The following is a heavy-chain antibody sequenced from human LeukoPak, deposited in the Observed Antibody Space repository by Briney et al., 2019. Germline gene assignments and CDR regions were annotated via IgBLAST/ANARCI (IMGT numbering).Heavy chain of an antibody. Sequence: SETLSLTCTVSGGSISSSSHYWGWIRQPPGKGLEWIGYIYYSGSTNYNPSLQSRVTISVDTSKNQFSLKLSSVTAADTAVYYCARHFRGSGSLIFDYWGQGTLVTVSS. CDR1: GGSISSSSHY. D-gene: IGHD6-19*01. V-gene: IGHV4-61*05. CDR3: ARHFRGSGSLIFDY. CDR2: IYYSGST. J-gene: IGHJ4*02.